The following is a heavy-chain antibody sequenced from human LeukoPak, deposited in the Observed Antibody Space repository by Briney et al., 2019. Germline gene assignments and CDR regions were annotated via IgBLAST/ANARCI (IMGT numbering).Heavy chain of an antibody. V-gene: IGHV3-74*01. Sequence: GGSLRLSCAASGFTFSNYWMNWVRQAPGKGLVWVSRISNDGSDTPYADSVKGRFTISRDNAKDTLYLQMSSLRVEDTAVYYCARASGMDVWGQGTTVTVSS. CDR2: ISNDGSDT. CDR1: GFTFSNYW. J-gene: IGHJ6*02. CDR3: ARASGMDV.